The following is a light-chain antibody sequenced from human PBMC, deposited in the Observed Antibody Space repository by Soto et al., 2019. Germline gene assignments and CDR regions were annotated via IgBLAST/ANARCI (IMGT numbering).Light chain of an antibody. CDR3: LLNCRGTWV. CDR2: STD. J-gene: IGLJ3*02. Sequence: QAVVTQEPSLTVSPGGTVTLTCASSTGPVTSGDYPNWFQQKSGQAPRTLIYSTDNEHSWTPARFSGSLLGGKAALTLSGVQPEDEAEYYCLLNCRGTWVFGGGTKVTVL. V-gene: IGLV7-43*01. CDR1: TGPVTSGDY.